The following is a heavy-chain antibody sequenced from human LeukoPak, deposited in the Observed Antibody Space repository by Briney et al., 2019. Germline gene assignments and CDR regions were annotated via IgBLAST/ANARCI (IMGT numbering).Heavy chain of an antibody. Sequence: GGSLRLSCAASGFTFDDYAMHWVRQAPGKGLEWVSLISGDGGSTYYADSVKGRFTISRDNSKNSLYLQMNSLRTEDTALYYCAKDIGGYYGSGSFDYWAREPWSPSPQ. CDR3: AKDIGGYYGSGSFDY. V-gene: IGHV3-43*02. J-gene: IGHJ4*02. D-gene: IGHD3-10*01. CDR1: GFTFDDYA. CDR2: ISGDGGST.